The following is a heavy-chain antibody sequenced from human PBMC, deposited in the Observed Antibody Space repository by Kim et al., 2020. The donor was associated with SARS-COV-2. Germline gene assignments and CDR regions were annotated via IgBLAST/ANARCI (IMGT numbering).Heavy chain of an antibody. D-gene: IGHD3-22*01. V-gene: IGHV4-34*01. CDR3: ARDPRTYYYDSSGDY. J-gene: IGHJ4*02. Sequence: SETLSLTCAVYGGSFSGYYWSWIRQPPGKGLEWIGEINHSGSTNYNPSLKSRVTISVDTSENQFSLKLSSVTAADTAVYYCARDPRTYYYDSSGDYWGQG. CDR2: INHSGST. CDR1: GGSFSGYY.